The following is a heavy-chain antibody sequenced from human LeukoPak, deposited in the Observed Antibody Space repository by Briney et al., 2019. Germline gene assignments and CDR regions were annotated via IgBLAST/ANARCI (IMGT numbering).Heavy chain of an antibody. CDR2: IYSGGGGGSI. D-gene: IGHD2-8*01. V-gene: IGHV3-23*03. CDR3: ARGAYD. CDR1: GFTFSSYG. Sequence: PGGSLRLSCAASGFTFSSYGMSWVRQAPGKGLEWVSVIYSGGGGGSIYYADSVKGRFTLSRDNSQNTVYLQMNSLRAEDTAVYYCARGAYDWGQGTLVTVSS. J-gene: IGHJ4*02.